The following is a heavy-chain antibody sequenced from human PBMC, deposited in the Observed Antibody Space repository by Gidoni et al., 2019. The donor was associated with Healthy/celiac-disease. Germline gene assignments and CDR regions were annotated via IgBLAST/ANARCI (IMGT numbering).Heavy chain of an antibody. CDR2: ISGSGGST. D-gene: IGHD3-22*01. J-gene: IGHJ3*02. V-gene: IGHV3-23*01. CDR3: ANLPITMIVVHDAFDI. Sequence: EVQLLESGGGLVQPGGSLRLSCAASGLPFSSYAMSWVRQAPGEGLEWVSAISGSGGSTYYADAVKGRFTISRDNSKNTLYLQMNSLRAEDTAVYYCANLPITMIVVHDAFDIWGQGTMVTVSS. CDR1: GLPFSSYA.